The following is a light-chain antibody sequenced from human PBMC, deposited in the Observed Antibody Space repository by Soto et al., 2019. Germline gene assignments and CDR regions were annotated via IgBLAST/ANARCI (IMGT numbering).Light chain of an antibody. CDR3: LQYNTCPQT. CDR1: QGIRNY. J-gene: IGKJ1*01. Sequence: DILMTQSPSSLSASVGDRVTITCRASQGIRNYLGWYQQKPGKSPKRLIYEASILQSGVPSRFSGSGSGTEFTLTISSLQPEDFATYYCLQYNTCPQTFGQGTNVEIK. CDR2: EAS. V-gene: IGKV1-17*01.